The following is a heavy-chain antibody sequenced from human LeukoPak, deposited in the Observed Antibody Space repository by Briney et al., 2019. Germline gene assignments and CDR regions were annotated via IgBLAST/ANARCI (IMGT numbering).Heavy chain of an antibody. D-gene: IGHD6-19*01. V-gene: IGHV3-23*01. CDR1: GFTFSSYA. Sequence: GGSLRLSCAASGFTFSSYAMSWVRQAPGKGLEWVSAISGSGGSTYYADSVKGRFTISRDNSKNTLYLQMNSLRAEDTAVYYCARGSSSGWYKWFDPWGQGTLVTVSS. J-gene: IGHJ5*02. CDR3: ARGSSSGWYKWFDP. CDR2: ISGSGGST.